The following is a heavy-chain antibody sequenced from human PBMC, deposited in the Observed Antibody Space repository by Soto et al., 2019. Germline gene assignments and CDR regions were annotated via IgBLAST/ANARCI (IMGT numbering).Heavy chain of an antibody. CDR2: MNPNSGNT. CDR3: ARVRPGYYYYYMDV. V-gene: IGHV1-8*01. Sequence: SGKVSCKCPRYTFTSYDINWFRDSAGQWLEWMGWMNPNSGNTGYAQKFQGRVTMTRNTSISTAYMELSSLRSEDTAVYYCARVRPGYYYYYMDVWGKGTTVTVSS. J-gene: IGHJ6*03. CDR1: RYTFTSYD.